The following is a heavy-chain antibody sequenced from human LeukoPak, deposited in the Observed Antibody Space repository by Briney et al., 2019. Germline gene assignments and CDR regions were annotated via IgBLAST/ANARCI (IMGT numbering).Heavy chain of an antibody. D-gene: IGHD1-26*01. CDR2: VIPMFGST. V-gene: IGHV1-69*05. CDR1: GDIFNSYS. Sequence: ASVRVSCKASGDIFNSYSVSWVPEAPGQGLEWRGGVIPMFGSTNYAQKFEGRVTITTDQSTTTVYMELTSLTSEDTAVYYCARVGRSRGALPNFYYYMDVWGKGTTVTVSS. CDR3: ARVGRSRGALPNFYYYMDV. J-gene: IGHJ6*03.